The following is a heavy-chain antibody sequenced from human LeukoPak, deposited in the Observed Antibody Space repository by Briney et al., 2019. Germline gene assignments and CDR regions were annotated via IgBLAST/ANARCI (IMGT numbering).Heavy chain of an antibody. D-gene: IGHD6-6*01. J-gene: IGHJ4*02. Sequence: SETLSLTCTVSGGSISSSSYYWGWIRQPPGKGLEWIGEINHSGSTNYNPSLKSRVTISVDTSKNQFSLKLSSVTAADTAVYYCARGYVPRIAARPYVYWGQGTLVTVSS. V-gene: IGHV4-39*07. CDR3: ARGYVPRIAARPYVY. CDR1: GGSISSSSYY. CDR2: INHSGST.